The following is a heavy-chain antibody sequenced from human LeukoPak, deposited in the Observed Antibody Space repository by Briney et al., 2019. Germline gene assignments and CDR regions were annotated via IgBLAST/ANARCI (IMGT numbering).Heavy chain of an antibody. D-gene: IGHD3-3*01. CDR2: INNNGGST. CDR3: AGRGFGSYFDY. J-gene: IGHJ4*02. V-gene: IGHV3-23*01. CDR1: GFTFSIYG. Sequence: GGSLRLSCAASGFTFSIYGMSWVRQAPGKGLEWASGINNNGGSTYYADSVKGRFTISRDNSKNTLYLQMNSLRAEDTAVYYCAGRGFGSYFDYWGQGTLVTVSS.